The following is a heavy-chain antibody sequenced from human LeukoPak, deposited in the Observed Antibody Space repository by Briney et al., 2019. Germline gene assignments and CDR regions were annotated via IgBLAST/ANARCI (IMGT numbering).Heavy chain of an antibody. V-gene: IGHV4-34*01. CDR2: INHSGST. CDR3: ARDRDSDSSGYYYAQDAFDI. J-gene: IGHJ3*02. CDR1: GGSFSGYY. D-gene: IGHD3-22*01. Sequence: SETLSLTCAVYGGSFSGYYWSWIRQPPGKGLEWIGEINHSGSTNYNPSLKSRVTISVDTSKNQFSLKLSSVTAADTAVYYCARDRDSDSSGYYYAQDAFDIWGQGTMVTVSS.